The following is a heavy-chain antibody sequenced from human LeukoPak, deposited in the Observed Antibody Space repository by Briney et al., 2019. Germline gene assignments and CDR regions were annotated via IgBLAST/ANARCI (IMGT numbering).Heavy chain of an antibody. CDR1: GFTFSNAW. CDR3: TTQYYYDSSGYYYRTFDY. J-gene: IGHJ4*02. V-gene: IGHV3-15*01. D-gene: IGHD3-22*01. CDR2: IKSKTDGGTT. Sequence: PGGSLRLSCAASGFTFSNAWMSWVRQAPGKGLEWVGRIKSKTDGGTTDYAAPVKGRFTISRDDSKNTLYLQMNSLKTEDTAVYYCTTQYYYDSSGYYYRTFDYWAREPWSPSPQ.